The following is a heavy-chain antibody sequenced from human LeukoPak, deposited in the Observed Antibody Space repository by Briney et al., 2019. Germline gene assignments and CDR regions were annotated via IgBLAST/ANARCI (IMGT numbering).Heavy chain of an antibody. V-gene: IGHV4-59*01. CDR1: GSSMSSYY. J-gene: IGHJ3*02. D-gene: IGHD2-8*02. CDR3: ARYYCPGGVCCGFDI. CDR2: VYYTGST. Sequence: SETLSLTCSVSGSSMSSYYWSWIRQPPGKGLEWIGYVYYTGSTNHNPSLKGRVTILADTSKNQFSLNLNSVTAADTAVYYCARYYCPGGVCCGFDIWGQGTMVTVSS.